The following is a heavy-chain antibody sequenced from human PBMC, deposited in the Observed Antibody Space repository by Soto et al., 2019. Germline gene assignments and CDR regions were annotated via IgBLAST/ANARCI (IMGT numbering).Heavy chain of an antibody. D-gene: IGHD3-22*01. CDR1: GGSISSGDYY. CDR2: IYYSGST. V-gene: IGHV4-30-4*01. J-gene: IGHJ4*02. CDR3: ARAQSDYYDSSGYYFFRY. Sequence: PSETLSLTCTVSGGSISSGDYYWSWICQPPGKGLEWIGYIYYSGSTYYNPSLKSRVTISVDTSKNQFSLKLSSVTAADTAVYYCARAQSDYYDSSGYYFFRYWGQGTLVTVSS.